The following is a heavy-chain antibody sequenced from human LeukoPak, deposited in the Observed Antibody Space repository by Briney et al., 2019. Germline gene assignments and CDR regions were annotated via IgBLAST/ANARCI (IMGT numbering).Heavy chain of an antibody. V-gene: IGHV1-69*06. Sequence: GASVKVSCKASGGTFNSYAISWVRQAPGQGLEWMGGIIPIFGTANYAQKFQGRVTITADKSTSTAYMELSSLRSEDTAVYYCARSSITAAAGPYYFDYWGQGTLVTVSS. J-gene: IGHJ4*02. D-gene: IGHD6-13*01. CDR2: IIPIFGTA. CDR3: ARSSITAAAGPYYFDY. CDR1: GGTFNSYA.